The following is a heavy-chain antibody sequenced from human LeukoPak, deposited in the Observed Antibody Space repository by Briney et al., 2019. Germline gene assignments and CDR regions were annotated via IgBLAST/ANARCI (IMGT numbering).Heavy chain of an antibody. Sequence: AXXXNTNYAQKLQGRVTMTTDTSTSTAYMQLRSLRSDDTAVYYCASFGAVAGTQRRQPSYAFDIWGQGTMVTVSS. CDR2: AXXXNT. J-gene: IGHJ3*02. V-gene: IGHV1-18*01. CDR3: ASFGAVAGTQRRQPSYAFDI. D-gene: IGHD6-19*01.